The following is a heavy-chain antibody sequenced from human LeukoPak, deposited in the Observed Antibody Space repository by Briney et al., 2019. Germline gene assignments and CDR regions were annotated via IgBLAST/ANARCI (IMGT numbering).Heavy chain of an antibody. CDR3: AKAHDYYYYYGMDV. Sequence: GGSLRLSCAASGFTFSSYAMSWARQATGKGLEWVSAISGSGGSTYYADSVKGRFTISRDNSKNTLYLQMNSLRAEDTAVYYCAKAHDYYYYYGMDVWGQGTTVTVSS. J-gene: IGHJ6*02. CDR2: ISGSGGST. CDR1: GFTFSSYA. V-gene: IGHV3-23*01.